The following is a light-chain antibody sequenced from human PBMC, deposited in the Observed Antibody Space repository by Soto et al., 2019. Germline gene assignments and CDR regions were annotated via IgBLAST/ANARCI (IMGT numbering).Light chain of an antibody. CDR1: QSISSW. Sequence: DMQITQAPATLSSTAGYRFTITFRASQSISSWLAWYQHKPGKAPKLLIYDASNLDSGVPSRFSGSGSGTEFFLTISNLQPDDCATYYCQQYENYWRFGQGTKVDIK. CDR3: QQYENYWR. V-gene: IGKV1-5*01. CDR2: DAS. J-gene: IGKJ1*01.